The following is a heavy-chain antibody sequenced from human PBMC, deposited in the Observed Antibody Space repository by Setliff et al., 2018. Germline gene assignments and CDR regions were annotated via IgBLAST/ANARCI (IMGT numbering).Heavy chain of an antibody. D-gene: IGHD3-22*01. V-gene: IGHV1-18*01. J-gene: IGHJ4*02. CDR3: ARDLRDYYDSSGYGKVFGY. Sequence: GASVKVSCKASGYTFTSYGISWVRQAPGQGLEWMGWISAYNGNTNYAQKLQGRVTMTTDTSTSTAYMELRSLRSDDTAVYYRARDLRDYYDSSGYGKVFGYWGQGTLVTVSS. CDR1: GYTFTSYG. CDR2: ISAYNGNT.